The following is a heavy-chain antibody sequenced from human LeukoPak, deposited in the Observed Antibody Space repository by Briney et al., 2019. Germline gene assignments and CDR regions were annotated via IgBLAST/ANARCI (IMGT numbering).Heavy chain of an antibody. Sequence: KPSETLSLTCAVYGGSFSGYYWSWIRQPPGKGLEWIGEINHSGSTNYRPSLKSRVTISVDTSKNQFSLKLSSVTAADTAVYYCARTPLERLPFDYWGQGTLVTVSS. V-gene: IGHV4-34*01. CDR3: ARTPLERLPFDY. CDR1: GGSFSGYY. J-gene: IGHJ4*02. CDR2: INHSGST. D-gene: IGHD1-1*01.